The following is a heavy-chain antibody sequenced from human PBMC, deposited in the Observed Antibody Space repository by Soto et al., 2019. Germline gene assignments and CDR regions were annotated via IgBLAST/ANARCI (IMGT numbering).Heavy chain of an antibody. V-gene: IGHV1-69*01. CDR2: IIPMFGIG. CDR1: GGSFSKYG. Sequence: QVQLVQSGAEVKMPGSSVRVSCKASGGSFSKYGISWVRQAPGQGLEWMGGIIPMFGIGNYAEKFLGRVTLTADESTSTSHMELSSLRSEDTAVYFCARGHRENYFYAMDVWGQGTRVNVSS. CDR3: ARGHRENYFYAMDV. D-gene: IGHD1-26*01. J-gene: IGHJ6*02.